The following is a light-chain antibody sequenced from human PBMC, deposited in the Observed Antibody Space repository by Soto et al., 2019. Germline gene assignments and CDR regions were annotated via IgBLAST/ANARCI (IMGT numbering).Light chain of an antibody. CDR1: SIDVGDYNF. CDR2: DVI. J-gene: IGLJ2*01. CDR3: SSYRSSSTYMI. V-gene: IGLV2-14*01. Sequence: QSALTQPAFVSGSPGQSITISCTGTSIDVGDYNFVSWYQQHPGKVPKLIIYDVINRPSGVSNRFSGSKSGNTASLTISGLQAEDEADYYCSSYRSSSTYMIFGGGTQLTVL.